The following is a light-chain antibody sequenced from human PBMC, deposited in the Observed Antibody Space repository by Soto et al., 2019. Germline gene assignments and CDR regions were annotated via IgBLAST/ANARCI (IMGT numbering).Light chain of an antibody. CDR2: GNS. J-gene: IGLJ3*02. CDR1: SSNIGAGYD. CDR3: QSYDSSLSASV. Sequence: QSVLTQPPSVSGAPGQRVTISCTGSSSNIGAGYDIHWYQQLPGTAPKLLIYGNSNRPSGVPDRFSGSKSGTSASLAITGLQAEDEADYYCQSYDSSLSASVFCGGTKLTVL. V-gene: IGLV1-40*01.